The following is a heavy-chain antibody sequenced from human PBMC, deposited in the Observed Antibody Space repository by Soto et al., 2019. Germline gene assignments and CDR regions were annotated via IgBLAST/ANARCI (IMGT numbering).Heavy chain of an antibody. CDR1: GFIFSSYG. D-gene: IGHD4-4*01. CDR2: IPFDESNI. CDR3: AKDSPGDYRNRTTYYMDV. J-gene: IGHJ6*03. Sequence: QVQLVESGGGVVQPGRSLRLSCAASGFIFSSYGMHWVRQAPGKGLEWVAVIPFDESNIYYADSVKGRFTISRDNSKNTLYLQMSNLRAGDTAVYYCAKDSPGDYRNRTTYYMDVWGKGATVIVSS. V-gene: IGHV3-30*18.